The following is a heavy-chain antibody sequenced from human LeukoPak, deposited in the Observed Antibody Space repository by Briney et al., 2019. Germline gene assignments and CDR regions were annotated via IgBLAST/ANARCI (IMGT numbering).Heavy chain of an antibody. CDR2: INHSEST. Sequence: SETLSLTCAVYGGSFSGYYWSWIRQPPGKGLEWIGEINHSESTKYNPSLKSRVSISLDTSTNQFALKLSTVTAADTAVYYCGRGGLEDFDYWGQGTLVTVSS. CDR1: GGSFSGYY. D-gene: IGHD1-1*01. V-gene: IGHV4-34*01. J-gene: IGHJ4*02. CDR3: GRGGLEDFDY.